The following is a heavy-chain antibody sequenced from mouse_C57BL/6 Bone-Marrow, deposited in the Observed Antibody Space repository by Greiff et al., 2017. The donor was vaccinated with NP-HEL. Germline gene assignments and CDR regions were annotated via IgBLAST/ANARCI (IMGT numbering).Heavy chain of an antibody. D-gene: IGHD3-1*01. J-gene: IGHJ2*01. Sequence: QVQLQQPGAELVMPGASVKLSCKASGYTFTSYWMHWVKQRPGQGLEWIGEIDPSDSSTNSTQKFTGKSTLTVDKSSSTAYMQLSSLTSEDSAVYYCARSLRHDWGKGTTRTVSS. V-gene: IGHV1-69*01. CDR3: ARSLRHD. CDR1: GYTFTSYW. CDR2: IDPSDSST.